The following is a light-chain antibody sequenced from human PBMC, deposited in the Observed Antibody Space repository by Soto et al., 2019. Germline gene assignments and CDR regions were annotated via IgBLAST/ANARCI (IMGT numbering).Light chain of an antibody. CDR2: AAS. CDR3: QHYGSSPR. J-gene: IGKJ1*01. CDR1: QSVSSSY. Sequence: EIVLTQSPATLSLSPGERATLSCRASQSVSSSYLAWYQQKPGQAPRLLIYAASSRATGIPDRFSGSGSGTDFTLTISRLEPEDCAVYYCQHYGSSPRFGQGTKVDIK. V-gene: IGKV3-20*01.